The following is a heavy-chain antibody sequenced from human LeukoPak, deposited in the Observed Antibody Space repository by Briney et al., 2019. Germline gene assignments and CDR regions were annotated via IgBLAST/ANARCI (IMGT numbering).Heavy chain of an antibody. D-gene: IGHD3-3*01. CDR3: AKDVLRFLEWLFAFDY. CDR2: IRYDGSNK. CDR1: GFTFSSYG. V-gene: IGHV3-30*02. J-gene: IGHJ4*02. Sequence: PGGSLRLSCAASGFTFSSYGMHWVRQAPGKGLEWVAFIRYDGSNKYYADSVKGRFTISRDNSKNTLYLQMNSLRAEDTAVYYCAKDVLRFLEWLFAFDYWGQGILVTVSS.